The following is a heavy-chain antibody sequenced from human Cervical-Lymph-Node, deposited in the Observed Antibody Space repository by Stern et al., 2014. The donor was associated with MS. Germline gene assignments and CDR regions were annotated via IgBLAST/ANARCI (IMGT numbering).Heavy chain of an antibody. CDR1: AYNFTNYG. Sequence: VQLGQSGAEVKKPGASVKVSCKTSAYNFTNYGVTWVRRAPGQGLEWMGWISGYNGNTKYEQKFQGRVAMTTDTSTKTAYMELRSLRSSDTAVYYWARAGYDVSGLSDYWGQGTLVTVSS. CDR3: ARAGYDVSGLSDY. V-gene: IGHV1-18*01. D-gene: IGHD5-12*01. CDR2: ISGYNGNT. J-gene: IGHJ4*02.